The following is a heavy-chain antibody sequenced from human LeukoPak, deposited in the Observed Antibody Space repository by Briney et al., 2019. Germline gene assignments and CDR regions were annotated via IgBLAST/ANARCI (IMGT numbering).Heavy chain of an antibody. CDR3: ARLARLTLIRGVTGYHSLDV. CDR2: IYYSGTT. CDR1: GGSINNFY. J-gene: IGHJ6*04. V-gene: IGHV4-59*01. D-gene: IGHD3-10*01. Sequence: PSETLSLTCTVSGGSINNFYWSWIRQPPGGGLEWIGYIYYSGTTNYNPSLKSRVTISVDASKNQFSLWLSSVTAADMAVYYCARLARLTLIRGVTGYHSLDVWGKGTQVTVSS.